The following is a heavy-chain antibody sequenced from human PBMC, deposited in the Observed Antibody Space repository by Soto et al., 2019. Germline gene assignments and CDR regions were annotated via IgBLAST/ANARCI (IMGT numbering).Heavy chain of an antibody. CDR3: ARSQDRYYYYMDV. CDR2: ISPGDSDT. J-gene: IGHJ6*03. CDR1: GYSFTSYW. V-gene: IGHV5-51*01. Sequence: GESLKISCKVSGYSFTSYWIGWVRQMPGKGLEWMGIISPGDSDTRYSPSFQGQVTISADKSISTAYLQWSSLKASDTAMYYCARSQDRYYYYMDVWGKGTTVTVSS.